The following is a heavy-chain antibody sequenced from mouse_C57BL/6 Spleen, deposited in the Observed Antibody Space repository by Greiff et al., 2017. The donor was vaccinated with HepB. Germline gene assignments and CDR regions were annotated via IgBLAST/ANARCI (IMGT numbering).Heavy chain of an antibody. CDR3: TRREQPSWFAY. V-gene: IGHV1-15*01. CDR1: GYTFTDYE. Sequence: VQLQQSGAELVRPGASVTLSCKASGYTFTDYEMHWVKQTPVHGLEWIGAIDPETGGTAYNQKFKGKAILTADKSSSTAYMELRSLTSEDSAVYYCTRREQPSWFAYWGQGTLVTVSA. J-gene: IGHJ3*01. CDR2: IDPETGGT. D-gene: IGHD3-1*01.